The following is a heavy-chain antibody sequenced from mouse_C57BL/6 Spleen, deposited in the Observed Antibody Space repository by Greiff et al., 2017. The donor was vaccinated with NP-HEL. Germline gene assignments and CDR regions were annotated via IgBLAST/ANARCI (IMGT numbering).Heavy chain of an antibody. V-gene: IGHV1-82*01. D-gene: IGHD1-1*01. Sequence: QVQLQQSGPELVKPGASVKISCKASGYAFSSSWMNWVKQRPGKGLEWIGRIYPGDGDTNYNGKFKGKATLTADKSSSTAYMQLSSLTSEDSAVYFCARWKITTVEGKNYYAMDYWGQGTSVTVSS. CDR1: GYAFSSSW. J-gene: IGHJ4*01. CDR2: IYPGDGDT. CDR3: ARWKITTVEGKNYYAMDY.